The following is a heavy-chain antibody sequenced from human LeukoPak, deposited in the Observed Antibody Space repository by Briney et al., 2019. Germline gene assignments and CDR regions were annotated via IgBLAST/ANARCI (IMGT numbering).Heavy chain of an antibody. CDR1: GFTFSSYG. Sequence: GGSLRLSCAASGFTFSSYGMHWVRQAPGKGLEWVAVISYDGSNKYYADSVKGRFTISRDNSKNTLYLQMNSLRAEDTAVYYCARDFGQWLALDYWGQGTLVTVSS. V-gene: IGHV3-30*03. CDR2: ISYDGSNK. D-gene: IGHD6-19*01. CDR3: ARDFGQWLALDY. J-gene: IGHJ4*02.